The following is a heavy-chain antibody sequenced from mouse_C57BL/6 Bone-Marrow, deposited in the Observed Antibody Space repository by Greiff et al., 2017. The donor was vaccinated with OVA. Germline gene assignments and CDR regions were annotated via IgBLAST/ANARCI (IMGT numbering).Heavy chain of an antibody. J-gene: IGHJ3*01. CDR3: ARHPLTAQATWLFAY. V-gene: IGHV5-6*01. D-gene: IGHD3-2*02. CDR2: ISSGGSYT. CDR1: GFTFSSYG. Sequence: EVQVVESGGDLVKPGGSLKLSCAASGFTFSSYGMSWVRQTPDKRLEWVATISSGGSYTYYPDSVKGRFTISRDNAKNTLYLQMSSLKSEDTAMYYGARHPLTAQATWLFAYWGQGTLVTVSA.